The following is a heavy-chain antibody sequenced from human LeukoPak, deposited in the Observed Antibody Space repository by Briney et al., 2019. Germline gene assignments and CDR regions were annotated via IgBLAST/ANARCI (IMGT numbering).Heavy chain of an antibody. CDR3: ARFWGGTYSVLGPEYYYMDV. Sequence: GGSLRLSCAASGFTFSTYWMTWVRQAPGKGLGWVANIKQDGSEKHYVDSVKGRFTISRDNAKNSLYLQMNSLRAEDTAVYYCARFWGGTYSVLGPEYYYMDVWGKGTTVTISS. J-gene: IGHJ6*03. CDR2: IKQDGSEK. V-gene: IGHV3-7*01. CDR1: GFTFSTYW. D-gene: IGHD2-15*01.